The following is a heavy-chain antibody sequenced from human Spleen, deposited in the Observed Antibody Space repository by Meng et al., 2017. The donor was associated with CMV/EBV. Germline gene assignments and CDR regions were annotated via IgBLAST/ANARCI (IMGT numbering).Heavy chain of an antibody. D-gene: IGHD1-26*01. Sequence: ASVKVSCKTSGYTFNTHYIHWVRQSPGQGPEWMGIINPSGGSTIYEQKFQGRVTLTRDTSTSTVYMELSSLRPEDTAVYYCARGWGGSYSDWFDPWGQGTLVTVSS. CDR2: INPSGGST. V-gene: IGHV1-46*02. J-gene: IGHJ5*02. CDR3: ARGWGGSYSDWFDP. CDR1: GYTFNTHY.